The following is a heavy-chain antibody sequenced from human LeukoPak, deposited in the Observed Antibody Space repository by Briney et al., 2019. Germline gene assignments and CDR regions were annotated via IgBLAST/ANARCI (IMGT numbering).Heavy chain of an antibody. J-gene: IGHJ4*02. V-gene: IGHV4-59*01. CDR3: ARMDSGSYYVSDY. CDR1: GGSISSYY. D-gene: IGHD1-26*01. CDR2: IYYSGST. Sequence: SETLSLTCTVSGGSISSYYWSWIRQPPGKGLEWIGYIYYSGSTNYNPSLKSRVTISVDTSKNQFSLKLSSVTAADTAVYYCARMDSGSYYVSDYWGQGTLVTVSS.